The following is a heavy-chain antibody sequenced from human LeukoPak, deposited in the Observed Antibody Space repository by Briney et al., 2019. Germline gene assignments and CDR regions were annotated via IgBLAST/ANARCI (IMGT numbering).Heavy chain of an antibody. CDR2: IDWDDDK. J-gene: IGHJ4*02. D-gene: IGHD3-22*01. Sequence: SRPTLVNPTQTLTLTCTFSGFSLSTRGMCVSWIRQPSGQALERLARIDWDDDKYYSTSLKTRLTISKDTSKNQVVLTVTNMDPVDTATYYCVGVNYYDTSLGFAWGQGTLVTVSS. CDR3: VGVNYYDTSLGFA. V-gene: IGHV2-70*11. CDR1: GFSLSTRGMC.